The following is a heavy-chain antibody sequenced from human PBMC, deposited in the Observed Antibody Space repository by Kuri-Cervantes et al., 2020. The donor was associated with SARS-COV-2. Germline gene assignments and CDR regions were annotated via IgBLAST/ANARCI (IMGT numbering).Heavy chain of an antibody. CDR3: AKVGSSRWRQYDY. CDR1: GYTFTGYY. CDR2: INPNSGGT. Sequence: ASVKVSCKASGYTFTGYYMHWVRQAPGQGLEWMGWINPNSGGTNYAQKFQGRVTMARDTSTSTVYMELSSLTSEDTAVYYCAKVGSSRWRQYDYWGQGTLVTVSS. D-gene: IGHD6-13*01. V-gene: IGHV1-2*02. J-gene: IGHJ4*02.